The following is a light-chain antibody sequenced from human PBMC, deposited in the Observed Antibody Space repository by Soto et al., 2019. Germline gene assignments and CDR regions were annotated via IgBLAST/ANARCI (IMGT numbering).Light chain of an antibody. CDR1: QSISIW. CDR2: DAS. J-gene: IGKJ1*01. CDR3: QQYNSSSWT. V-gene: IGKV1-5*01. Sequence: DIRMTQSPSTLSASVGDRVTITCRASQSISIWLAWYQQKPGKAPKFLIYDASSLQTGVPSRFSGSGSGTEFTLTINSLQPDDFATYYCQQYNSSSWTFGQGTKVDIK.